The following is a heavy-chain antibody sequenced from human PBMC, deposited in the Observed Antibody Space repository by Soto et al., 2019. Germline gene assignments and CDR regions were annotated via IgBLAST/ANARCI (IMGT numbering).Heavy chain of an antibody. V-gene: IGHV4-30-2*01. CDR1: GGSISSGGYS. CDR2: IYHSGST. D-gene: IGHD4-17*01. Sequence: QLQLQESGSGLVKPSQTLSLTCAVSGGSISSGGYSWSWIRQPPGKGLEWIGYIYHSGSTYYNPSRKSRVTLSEDRSKNQFSLKLSSVTAADTAVYYCARAMTPVTTFDYWGQGTLVTVSS. CDR3: ARAMTPVTTFDY. J-gene: IGHJ4*02.